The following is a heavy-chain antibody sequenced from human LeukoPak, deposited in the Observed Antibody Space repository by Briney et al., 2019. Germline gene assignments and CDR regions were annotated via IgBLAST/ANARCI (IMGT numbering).Heavy chain of an antibody. Sequence: ASVEVSCKASGYTFTGYYMHWVRQAPGQGLEWMGWINPNSGGTNYAQKFQGRVTMTRDTSISTAYMELSRLRSDDTAVYYCARGKYYDYVWGSYRYGFDYWGQGTLVTVSS. CDR2: INPNSGGT. CDR1: GYTFTGYY. J-gene: IGHJ4*02. D-gene: IGHD3-16*02. CDR3: ARGKYYDYVWGSYRYGFDY. V-gene: IGHV1-2*02.